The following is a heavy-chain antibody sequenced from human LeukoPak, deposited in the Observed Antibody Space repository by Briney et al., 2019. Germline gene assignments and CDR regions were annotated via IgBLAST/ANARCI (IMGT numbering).Heavy chain of an antibody. CDR3: ARRAGCTSSTCSPV. CDR1: GGSISSSTYY. CDR2: IYYSGDT. D-gene: IGHD2-2*01. Sequence: SSETLSLTCTVSGGSISSSTYYWVRIRQPPEQGLEWIGSIYYSGDTYYNPPCKSGGTISVDTYKNQFSLKLSSVTAADTAVYCCARRAGCTSSTCSPVWGQGTTVIVSS. V-gene: IGHV4-39*01. J-gene: IGHJ6*02.